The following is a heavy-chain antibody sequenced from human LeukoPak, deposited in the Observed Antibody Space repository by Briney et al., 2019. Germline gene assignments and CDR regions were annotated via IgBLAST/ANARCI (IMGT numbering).Heavy chain of an antibody. D-gene: IGHD2-8*01. V-gene: IGHV3-23*01. CDR3: ANEGPNFDY. CDR1: GFTFSSYA. Sequence: GGSLRLSCAASGFTFSSYARSWVCQAPGEGLEWVSVISGSGDSTHYSDSVKGRFTISRDNSKNTVYLQMNSLRAEDTAVYYCANEGPNFDYWGQGTLVTVSS. CDR2: ISGSGDST. J-gene: IGHJ4*02.